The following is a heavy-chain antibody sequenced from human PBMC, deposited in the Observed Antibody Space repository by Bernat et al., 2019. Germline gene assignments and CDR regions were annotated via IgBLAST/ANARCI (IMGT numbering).Heavy chain of an antibody. CDR1: RFTFSNYS. D-gene: IGHD1-26*01. V-gene: IGHV3-48*01. CDR2: ISSSSSTI. CDR3: ARELWLGIEAVGVDY. J-gene: IGHJ4*02. Sequence: EVQLVESGGGLVQPGGSLRLPCAASRFTFSNYSMNWVRQASGKGPEWVSYISSSSSTICYADSVKGRFTVSRDNAKNSLYLQMNSLRAEDTAVYYCARELWLGIEAVGVDYWGQGTLVTVSS.